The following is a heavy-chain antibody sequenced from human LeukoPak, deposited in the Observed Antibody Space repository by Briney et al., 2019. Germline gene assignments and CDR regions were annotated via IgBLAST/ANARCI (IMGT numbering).Heavy chain of an antibody. D-gene: IGHD5-24*01. CDR2: INPSDGST. CDR3: ARLRDGYNDAYDI. CDR1: GYTFTSYY. J-gene: IGHJ3*02. V-gene: IGHV1-46*01. Sequence: GASVKVSCKASGYTFTSYYIHLVRQAPGQGFEWMAIINPSDGSTTNSQKFQGRVTMTRDTSTSTVYMELSGLRSEDTALYYCARLRDGYNDAYDIWGQGTMVTVSS.